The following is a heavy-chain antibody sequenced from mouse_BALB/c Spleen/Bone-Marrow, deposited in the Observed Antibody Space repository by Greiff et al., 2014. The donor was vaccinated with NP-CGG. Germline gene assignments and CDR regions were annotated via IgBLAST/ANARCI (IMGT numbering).Heavy chain of an antibody. D-gene: IGHD1-1*01. CDR3: AKKDYGSSSFDC. V-gene: IGHV1-39*01. CDR2: IDPYYGGT. Sequence: VQLKESGPELEKPGASVKISCKASGYSFTDSNMNWVKQSNGKNLEWIGNIDPYYGGTNYSQKFKGKATVTVDKSSSTAYMQLRSLTSEDSAVYYCAKKDYGSSSFDCWGQGTTLTVSS. CDR1: GYSFTDSN. J-gene: IGHJ2*01.